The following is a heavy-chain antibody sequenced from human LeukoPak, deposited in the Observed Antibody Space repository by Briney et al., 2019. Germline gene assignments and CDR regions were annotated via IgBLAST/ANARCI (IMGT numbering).Heavy chain of an antibody. CDR2: IYTSGST. D-gene: IGHD3-3*01. Sequence: SQTLSLTCTVSGGSISSGSYYWSCLRQPAGEGLEWIVRIYTSGSTNYNPSLKSRVTISVNTSKNQFSLKLSSVTAADTAVYYCARENYDFWSGYYFSPWGQGTLVTVSS. CDR3: ARENYDFWSGYYFSP. CDR1: GGSISSGSYY. J-gene: IGHJ5*02. V-gene: IGHV4-61*02.